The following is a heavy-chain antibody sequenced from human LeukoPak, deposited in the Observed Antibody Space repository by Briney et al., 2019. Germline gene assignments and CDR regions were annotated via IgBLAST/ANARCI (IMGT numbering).Heavy chain of an antibody. J-gene: IGHJ4*02. D-gene: IGHD4-17*01. CDR3: ANYGRHFAS. CDR1: GFTFNNYA. CDR2: VSSSGDKT. Sequence: GGSLRLSCAASGFTFNNYAMSWVRQAPGKGLEWVSLVSSSGDKTYYPESVKGRFTISRDNSRNTLYLQMNSLRAEDTAVYYCANYGRHFASWGQGTLVTVSP. V-gene: IGHV3-23*01.